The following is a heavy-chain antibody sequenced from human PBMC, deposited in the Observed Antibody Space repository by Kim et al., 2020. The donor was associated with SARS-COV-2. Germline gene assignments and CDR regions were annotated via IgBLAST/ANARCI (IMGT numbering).Heavy chain of an antibody. V-gene: IGHV4-34*01. Sequence: NYNPSLKSRVTISVDTSKNQFSLKLSSVTAADTAVYYCAHQRYYYYGMDVWGQGTTVTVSS. J-gene: IGHJ6*02. CDR3: AHQRYYYYGMDV. D-gene: IGHD1-1*01.